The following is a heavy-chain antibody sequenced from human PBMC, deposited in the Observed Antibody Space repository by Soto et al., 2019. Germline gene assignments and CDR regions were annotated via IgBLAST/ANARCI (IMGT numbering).Heavy chain of an antibody. V-gene: IGHV1-3*01. CDR3: ARELKGLYYFDF. D-gene: IGHD2-8*01. Sequence: ASVKVSFKTSGYTFTSYAIHWVRQAPGQRLEWMGWINADNGDTKYSQKCSGRVTITRDTSANTAFMELSSLRSEDTAMYYCARELKGLYYFDFWGQGTLVTVSS. CDR2: INADNGDT. J-gene: IGHJ4*02. CDR1: GYTFTSYA.